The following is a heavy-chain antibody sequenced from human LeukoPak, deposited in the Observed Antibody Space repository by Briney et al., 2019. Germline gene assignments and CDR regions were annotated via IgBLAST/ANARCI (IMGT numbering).Heavy chain of an antibody. J-gene: IGHJ6*03. V-gene: IGHV4-59*08. D-gene: IGHD2-15*01. CDR2: IYYSGST. CDR3: ARVVAYPYYYYYYMDV. CDR1: GGSISSYY. Sequence: SETLSLTCTVSGGSISSYYWSWIRQPPGKGLEWIGYIYYSGSTNYNPSLKSRVTISVDTSKNQFSLKLSSVTAADTAVYYCARVVAYPYYYYYYMDVWGKGTTVTVSS.